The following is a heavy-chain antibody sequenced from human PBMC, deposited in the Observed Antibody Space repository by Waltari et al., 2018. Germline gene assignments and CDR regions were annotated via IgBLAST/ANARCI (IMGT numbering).Heavy chain of an antibody. CDR1: GFTFSSYS. CDR2: ISSSSSYI. V-gene: IGHV3-21*04. Sequence: EVQLVESGGGLVKPGGSLRLSCAASGFTFSSYSMNWVRQAPGKGLEWVSSISSSSSYIYYADSVKGRFTISRDNAKNSLYLQMNSLRSEDTAVYYCARARANYGGNSADYWGQGTLVTVSS. J-gene: IGHJ4*02. D-gene: IGHD2-15*01. CDR3: ARARANYGGNSADY.